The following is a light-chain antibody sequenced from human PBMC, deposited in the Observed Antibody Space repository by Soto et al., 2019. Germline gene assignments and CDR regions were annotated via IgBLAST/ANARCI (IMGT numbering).Light chain of an antibody. CDR2: TAS. J-gene: IGKJ5*01. CDR1: QGISSY. CDR3: QQLNTYPIT. Sequence: DIQLTQSPSFLSASVGDRVTVTCRASQGISSYLAWYQQKPGKAPKLLIYTASTLQSGVPSRFSGSGSETEFTLIISSLQPEDFATYYCQQLNTYPITFGQGTRLEIK. V-gene: IGKV1-9*01.